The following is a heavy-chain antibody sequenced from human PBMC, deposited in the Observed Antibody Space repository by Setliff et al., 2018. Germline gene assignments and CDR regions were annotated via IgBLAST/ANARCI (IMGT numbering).Heavy chain of an antibody. V-gene: IGHV1-18*01. D-gene: IGHD2-2*01. Sequence: ASVKVSCKTSGYSFTNYGINWVRQAPGQGLEWMGWNSVYAQEFQGRVTMTIDTPTSTAYMELRSLRSDDTAVYYCARGPPDFVVVPAAAKFDYWGPGTLVTV. CDR1: GYSFTNYG. J-gene: IGHJ4*02. CDR3: ARGPPDFVVVPAAAKFDY. CDR2: NSV.